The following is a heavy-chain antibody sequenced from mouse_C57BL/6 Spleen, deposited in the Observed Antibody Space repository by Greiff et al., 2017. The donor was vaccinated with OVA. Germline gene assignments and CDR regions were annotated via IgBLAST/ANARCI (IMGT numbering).Heavy chain of an antibody. V-gene: IGHV1-15*01. J-gene: IGHJ3*01. CDR3: TTGYGSSYGAY. Sequence: SGAELVRPGASVTLSCKASGYTFTDYEMHWVKQTPVHGLEWIGAIDPETGGTAYNQKFKGKAILTADKSSSTAYMELRSLTSEDSAVYYCTTGYGSSYGAYWGQGTLVTVSA. CDR1: GYTFTDYE. CDR2: IDPETGGT. D-gene: IGHD1-1*01.